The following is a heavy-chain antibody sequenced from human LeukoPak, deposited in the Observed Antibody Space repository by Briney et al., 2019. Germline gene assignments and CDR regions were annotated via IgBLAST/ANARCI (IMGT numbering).Heavy chain of an antibody. CDR3: ARNRGPGENYYMDV. J-gene: IGHJ6*03. CDR1: GGTFSSYA. CDR2: IIPIFGTA. D-gene: IGHD1-14*01. V-gene: IGHV1-69*06. Sequence: ASVKVSCKASGGTFSSYAISWVRQAPGQGLEWMGGIIPIFGTANYAQKFQGRVTITADKSTSTAYMELRSLRSDDTAVYYCARNRGPGENYYMDVWGKGTTVTVSS.